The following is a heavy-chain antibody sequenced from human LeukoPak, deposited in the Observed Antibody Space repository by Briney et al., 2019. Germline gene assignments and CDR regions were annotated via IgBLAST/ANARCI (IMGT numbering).Heavy chain of an antibody. J-gene: IGHJ4*02. CDR3: AEVGYSGSFDY. D-gene: IGHD5-12*01. CDR2: ISGSGGST. CDR1: GFTLSSYA. V-gene: IGHV3-23*01. Sequence: GGSLRLSCAASGFTLSSYAMSWVRQAPGKGLEWVSAISGSGGSTYYADSVKGRFTISRDNSKNTLYLQMNSLRAEDTAVYYCAEVGYSGSFDYWGQGTLVTVSS.